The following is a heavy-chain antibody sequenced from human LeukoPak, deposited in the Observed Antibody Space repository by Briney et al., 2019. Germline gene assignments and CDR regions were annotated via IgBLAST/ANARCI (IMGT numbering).Heavy chain of an antibody. J-gene: IGHJ4*02. Sequence: PGGSLRLSCAASGFTFSSYSMNWVRQAPGKGLEWVSIISGTAFSTYYADSVRGRFTISRDNSKNTLYLQMNSLRAEDTAVYYCAKDTGSGYDYFSYYFDYWGQGTLVTASS. CDR1: GFTFSSYS. CDR2: ISGTAFST. D-gene: IGHD5-12*01. V-gene: IGHV3-23*01. CDR3: AKDTGSGYDYFSYYFDY.